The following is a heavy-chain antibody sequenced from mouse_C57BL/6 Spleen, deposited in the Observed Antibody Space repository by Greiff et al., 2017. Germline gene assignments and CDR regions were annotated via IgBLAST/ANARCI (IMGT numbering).Heavy chain of an antibody. Sequence: VQLQQSGAELVRPGTSVTVSCKASGYTFTNYLIEWVKQRPGQGLEWIGVINPGSGGTTYNEKFKGKATLTADKSSSTAYMQLRSLTSEDSAVDVCARFYDGSSYAMDYWGQGTSVTVSS. CDR1: GYTFTNYL. CDR2: INPGSGGT. J-gene: IGHJ4*01. CDR3: ARFYDGSSYAMDY. V-gene: IGHV1-54*01. D-gene: IGHD1-1*01.